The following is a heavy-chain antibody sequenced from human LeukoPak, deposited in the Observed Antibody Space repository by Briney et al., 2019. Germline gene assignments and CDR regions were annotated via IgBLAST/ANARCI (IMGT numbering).Heavy chain of an antibody. D-gene: IGHD6-6*01. CDR3: ARDIAARRGLYNWFDP. CDR2: TYYRSKWYN. V-gene: IGHV6-1*01. Sequence: SRTLSLTCAISGDSVSSNSAAWNWIRQSPSRGLEWLGRTYYRSKWYNDYAVSVKSRITINPDTSKNQFSLQLNSVTPEDTAVYYCARDIAARRGLYNWFDPWGQGTLVTVSS. CDR1: GDSVSSNSAA. J-gene: IGHJ5*02.